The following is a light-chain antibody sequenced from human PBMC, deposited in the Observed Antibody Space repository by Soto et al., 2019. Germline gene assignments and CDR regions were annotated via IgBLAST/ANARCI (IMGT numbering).Light chain of an antibody. CDR1: QSVSSSY. CDR2: GAS. CDR3: QQRQSWPRT. V-gene: IGKV3D-20*02. Sequence: EIVLTQSPVTLSSSPGERATLSCRASQSVSSSYLAWYQQKPGQAPRLLIYGASSRATGIPDRFSGSGSGTDFSLTISSLEPGDLAVYYCQQRQSWPRTFGQGTKVDIK. J-gene: IGKJ1*01.